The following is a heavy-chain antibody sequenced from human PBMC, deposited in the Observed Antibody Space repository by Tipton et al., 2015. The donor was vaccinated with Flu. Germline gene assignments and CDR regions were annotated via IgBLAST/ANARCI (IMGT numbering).Heavy chain of an antibody. V-gene: IGHV3-7*01. Sequence: AASGFTFSSYWMSWVRQAPGKGLEWVANIKQDGSEKYYVDSVKGRFTISRDNAKNSLYLQMNSLRAEDTAVYYCSLRYFDWFEGFRGGDRWGQGTLVTVSS. J-gene: IGHJ4*02. CDR2: IKQDGSEK. D-gene: IGHD3-9*01. CDR3: SLRYFDWFEGFRGGDR. CDR1: GFTFSSYW.